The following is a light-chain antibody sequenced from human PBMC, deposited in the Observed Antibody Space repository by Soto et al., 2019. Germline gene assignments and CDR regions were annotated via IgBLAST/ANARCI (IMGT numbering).Light chain of an antibody. Sequence: QSALTQPASVSGSPGQSITISCTGTSSDVGSHNLVSWYQQHPGQAPKLMIYEVTKRPLGVSTRVSASKSGNTASLTISGLQAEYESDYYCCSYGGSRAVFGGGTQLPVL. CDR3: CSYGGSRAV. CDR2: EVT. V-gene: IGLV2-23*02. J-gene: IGLJ7*01. CDR1: SSDVGSHNL.